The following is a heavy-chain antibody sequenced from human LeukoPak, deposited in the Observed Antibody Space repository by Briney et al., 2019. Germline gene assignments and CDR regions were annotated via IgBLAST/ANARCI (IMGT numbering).Heavy chain of an antibody. CDR1: GGSISSGGYY. Sequence: SETLSLTCTVSGGSISSGGYYWSWIRQHPGKGLEWIGYIYYSGSTYYNPSLKSRVTISVDTSKNQFSLKLSSVTAADTAVYYCARASSGPVFSRQRSPFDYWGQGTLVTVSS. J-gene: IGHJ4*02. D-gene: IGHD6-19*01. CDR3: ARASSGPVFSRQRSPFDY. CDR2: IYYSGST. V-gene: IGHV4-31*03.